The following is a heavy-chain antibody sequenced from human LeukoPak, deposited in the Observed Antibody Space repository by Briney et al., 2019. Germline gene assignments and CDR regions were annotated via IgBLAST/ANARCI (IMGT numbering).Heavy chain of an antibody. Sequence: PGGSLRLSCAASGFTFSSYAMSWVRQAPGKGLEWVSTISGSGGSTYYADSVKGRFTISRDSSKNTLYLQMNSLGAEDTAVYYCARGYSGYEFGYWGQGTLVTVSS. V-gene: IGHV3-23*01. CDR2: ISGSGGST. J-gene: IGHJ4*02. CDR1: GFTFSSYA. CDR3: ARGYSGYEFGY. D-gene: IGHD5-12*01.